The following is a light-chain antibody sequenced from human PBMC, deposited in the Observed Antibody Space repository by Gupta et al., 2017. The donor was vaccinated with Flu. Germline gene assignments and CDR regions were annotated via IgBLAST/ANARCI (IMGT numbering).Light chain of an antibody. J-gene: IGKJ2*01. Sequence: ELVLTQSSATLSLSPGERATLSCRDSQSVSSYLAGYQQKPGQDPRLLIYDASNRATGIPARFSGSGSGTDFTLTISSLEPEDFAVYYCQQRSNWPVTFGQGTKLEIK. CDR3: QQRSNWPVT. CDR1: QSVSSY. CDR2: DAS. V-gene: IGKV3-11*01.